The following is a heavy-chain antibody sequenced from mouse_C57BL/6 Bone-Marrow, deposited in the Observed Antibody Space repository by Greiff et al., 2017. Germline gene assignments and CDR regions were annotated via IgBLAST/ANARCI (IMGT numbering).Heavy chain of an antibody. J-gene: IGHJ3*01. CDR2: IDPENGDT. D-gene: IGHD1-1*01. Sequence: VQLQQSGAELVRPGASVKLSCTASGFNIKDDYMHWVKQRPEQGLEWIGWIDPENGDTESASKFQGKATITADTSSNTAYLQLSSLTSEDTAVYYCTHFYYYGSSPAWFAYWGQGTLVTVSA. CDR3: THFYYYGSSPAWFAY. CDR1: GFNIKDDY. V-gene: IGHV14-4*01.